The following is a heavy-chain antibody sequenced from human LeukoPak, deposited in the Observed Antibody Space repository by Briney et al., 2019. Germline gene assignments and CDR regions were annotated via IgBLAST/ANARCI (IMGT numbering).Heavy chain of an antibody. CDR2: ISYDGSNK. Sequence: GGSLRLSCAASGFTFSSYAMHWVRQAPGKGLEWVAVISYDGSNKYYADSVKGRFTISRDNSKNTLYLQMNSLRAEDTAVYYCARDPNNSPSGWYGLWRYLSFDYWGQGTLVTVSS. CDR1: GFTFSSYA. V-gene: IGHV3-30-3*01. J-gene: IGHJ4*02. CDR3: ARDPNNSPSGWYGLWRYLSFDY. D-gene: IGHD6-19*01.